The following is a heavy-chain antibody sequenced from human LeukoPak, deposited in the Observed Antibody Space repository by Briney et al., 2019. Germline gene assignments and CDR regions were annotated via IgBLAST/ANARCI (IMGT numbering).Heavy chain of an antibody. Sequence: PSQTLSLTCTVSGGFISSGGYYWSWIRQHPGKGLEWIGYIYYTGSTYYNPSLKSRASISVDTSKNQFSLKLNSVTAADTAVYYCASHCSGGTCYRCYFDNWGQGTLVTVSS. D-gene: IGHD2-15*01. CDR1: GGFISSGGYY. CDR2: IYYTGST. V-gene: IGHV4-31*03. CDR3: ASHCSGGTCYRCYFDN. J-gene: IGHJ4*02.